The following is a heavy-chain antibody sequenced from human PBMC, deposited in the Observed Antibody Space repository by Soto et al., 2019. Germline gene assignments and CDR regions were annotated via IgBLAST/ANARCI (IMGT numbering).Heavy chain of an antibody. CDR1: GGSFSGYC. CDR2: ITHSGST. CDR3: ARGGRDYVWGSYRYTVGWFDP. D-gene: IGHD3-16*02. Sequence: SQELSVSCGGYGGSFSGYCWSLIRQRPGKGLEWIGEITHSGSTNYNPSLKSRVTISVDTSKNQFSLKLSSVTAADTDVYYCARGGRDYVWGSYRYTVGWFDPWGQGTLVTVS. V-gene: IGHV4-34*01. J-gene: IGHJ5*02.